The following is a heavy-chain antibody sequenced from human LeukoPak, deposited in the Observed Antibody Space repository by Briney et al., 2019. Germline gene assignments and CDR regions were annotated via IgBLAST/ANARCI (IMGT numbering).Heavy chain of an antibody. CDR1: GGSISSYY. Sequence: SETLSLTCTASGGSISSYYLSWIRQPPGKGLEWIGYIYYSGSTNYNPSLKSRVTISVNTSKNQFSLKLSSVTAADTAVYYCARGVELRENWFDPWGQGTLVTVSS. V-gene: IGHV4-59*01. D-gene: IGHD1-26*01. J-gene: IGHJ5*02. CDR2: IYYSGST. CDR3: ARGVELRENWFDP.